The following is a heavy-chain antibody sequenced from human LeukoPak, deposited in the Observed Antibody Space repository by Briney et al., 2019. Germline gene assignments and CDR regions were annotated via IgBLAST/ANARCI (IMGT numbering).Heavy chain of an antibody. CDR2: ISGSGGST. Sequence: PGGSLRLSCAASGFTFSSYGMSWVRQAPGKGLEWVSAISGSGGSTYYADSVKGRFTISRDNSKNTLYLQMNSLRAEDTAVYYCAKDDDYGDYPFDYWGQGTLVTVSS. J-gene: IGHJ4*02. D-gene: IGHD4-17*01. CDR1: GFTFSSYG. V-gene: IGHV3-23*01. CDR3: AKDDDYGDYPFDY.